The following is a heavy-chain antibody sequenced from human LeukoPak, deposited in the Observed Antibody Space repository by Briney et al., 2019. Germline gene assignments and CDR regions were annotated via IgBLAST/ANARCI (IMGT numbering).Heavy chain of an antibody. D-gene: IGHD3-22*01. CDR2: ISYDGSNK. J-gene: IGHJ4*02. CDR3: AAAGYYDSSGYAFDY. Sequence: GGSLRLSCAASGFTFSSYGMHWVRQAPGKGLEWVAVISYDGSNKYYADSVKGRFTISRDNSKNTLYLQMNSLRAEDTAVYYCAAAGYYDSSGYAFDYWGQGTLVTVSS. V-gene: IGHV3-30*03. CDR1: GFTFSSYG.